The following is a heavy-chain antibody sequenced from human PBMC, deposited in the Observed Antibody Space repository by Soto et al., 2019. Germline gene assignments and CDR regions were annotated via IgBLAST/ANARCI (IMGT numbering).Heavy chain of an antibody. CDR1: GFTFSSYG. V-gene: IGHV3-33*01. CDR3: ASLIVGAMEWEDDAFDI. J-gene: IGHJ3*02. CDR2: IWYDGSNK. Sequence: GGSLRLSCAASGFTFSSYGMHWVRQAPGKGLEWVAVIWYDGSNKYYADSVKGRFTISRDNSKNTLYLQMNSLRAEDTAVYYCASLIVGAMEWEDDAFDIWGQGTMVTVSS. D-gene: IGHD1-26*01.